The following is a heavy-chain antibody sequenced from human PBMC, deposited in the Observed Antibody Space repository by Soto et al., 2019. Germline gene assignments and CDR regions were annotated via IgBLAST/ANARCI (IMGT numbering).Heavy chain of an antibody. CDR3: ARDNILGILYGGMDV. V-gene: IGHV4-30-4*01. CDR2: XYXXXSX. J-gene: IGHJ6*02. D-gene: IGHD3-3*01. Sequence: SETLSLTCTVSGGSISTYYWSWIRQPPGKGLEWIXYXYXXXSXYXXXSXXXXVTISVDTSKNQFSLKLSSVTAADTAVYYCARDNILGILYGGMDVWGQGTTVTVSS. CDR1: GGSISTYY.